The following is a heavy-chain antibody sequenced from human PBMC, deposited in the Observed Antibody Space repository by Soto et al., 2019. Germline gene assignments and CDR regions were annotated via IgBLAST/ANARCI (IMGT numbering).Heavy chain of an antibody. J-gene: IGHJ4*02. CDR3: ATSYGSGSEAFDC. CDR2: TNPIHSMS. CDR1: GDTFNFYT. Sequence: QVHLVQYGAELKKPGSSVRVSCKASGDTFNFYTINWVRQAPGLGLEWMGRTNPIHSMSNSALKFQGRLSISADKSTSTAYMDLRSLRSDDTAVYYCATSYGSGSEAFDCWGQGSLVTVSS. V-gene: IGHV1-69*02. D-gene: IGHD3-10*01.